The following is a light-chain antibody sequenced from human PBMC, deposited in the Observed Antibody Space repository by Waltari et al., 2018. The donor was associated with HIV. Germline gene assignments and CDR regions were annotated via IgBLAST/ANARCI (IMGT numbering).Light chain of an antibody. J-gene: IGLJ2*01. Sequence: SYELTQPPSVSVSPGQPASIPCSGDKLGDKYACWYQQKPGKSPVLVIYQDSKRPSGIPERFSGSNSGNTATLTISGTQAMDEADYYCQAWDSRRVFGGGTKLTVL. V-gene: IGLV3-1*01. CDR2: QDS. CDR1: KLGDKY. CDR3: QAWDSRRV.